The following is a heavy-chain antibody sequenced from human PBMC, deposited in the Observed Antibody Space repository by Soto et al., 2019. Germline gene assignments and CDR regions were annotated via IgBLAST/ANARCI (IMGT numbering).Heavy chain of an antibody. J-gene: IGHJ6*02. D-gene: IGHD3-9*01. V-gene: IGHV3-15*07. CDR3: TTGLYFDWLLPQDYYYGMDV. Sequence: PGGSLRLSCAASGFTFSNAWMNWVRQAPGKGLEWVGRIESKTDGGTTDYAAPVKGRFTISRDDSKNTLYLQMNSLKTEDTAVYYCTTGLYFDWLLPQDYYYGMDVWGQGTTVTVSS. CDR2: IESKTDGGTT. CDR1: GFTFSNAW.